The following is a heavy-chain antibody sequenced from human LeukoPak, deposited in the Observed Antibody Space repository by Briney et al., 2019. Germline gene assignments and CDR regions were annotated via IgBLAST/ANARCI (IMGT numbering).Heavy chain of an antibody. D-gene: IGHD3-22*01. CDR1: GYSISSGYY. V-gene: IGHV4-4*07. CDR3: ARGYYDSSGYYYSPFDY. CDR2: IYTSGST. J-gene: IGHJ4*02. Sequence: SETLSLTCTVSGYSISSGYYWSWIRQPAGKRLEWIGRIYTSGSTNYNPSLKSRVTMSVDTSKNQFSLKLSSVTAADTAVYYCARGYYDSSGYYYSPFDYWGQGTLVTVSS.